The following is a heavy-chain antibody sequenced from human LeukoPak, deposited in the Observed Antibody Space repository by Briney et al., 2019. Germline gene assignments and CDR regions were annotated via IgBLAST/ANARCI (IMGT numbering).Heavy chain of an antibody. CDR1: GGSISSYY. D-gene: IGHD4-23*01. CDR2: IYYSGST. CDR3: ARVGGTNYDYYGMDV. Sequence: SETLLLTCTIPGGSISSYYWSSIRQPPGKGLEWIEYIYYSGSTNYNPSLKSRVTISVDTSKKQFSLKLSSVAAADTAVYYCARVGGTNYDYYGMDVWGQGTTVTVSS. J-gene: IGHJ6*02. V-gene: IGHV4-59*01.